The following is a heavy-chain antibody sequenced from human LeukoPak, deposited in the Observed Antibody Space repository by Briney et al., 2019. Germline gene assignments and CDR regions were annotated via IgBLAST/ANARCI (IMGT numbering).Heavy chain of an antibody. Sequence: GGSLRLSCAASGFTFSDYYMTWIRQAPGKGLEWVSYISSESTTIYYADSVKGRFTVSRDNGKTSLFLEMNSLRAEDTAVYYCAREKYSSSWKDAFDIWGQGTMVTVSS. D-gene: IGHD6-13*01. CDR1: GFTFSDYY. CDR3: AREKYSSSWKDAFDI. V-gene: IGHV3-11*04. CDR2: ISSESTTI. J-gene: IGHJ3*02.